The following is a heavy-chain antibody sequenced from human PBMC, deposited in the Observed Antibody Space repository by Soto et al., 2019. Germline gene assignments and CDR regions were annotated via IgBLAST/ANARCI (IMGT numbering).Heavy chain of an antibody. Sequence: SETLSLTCAVSGYSISSGDYLGWIRQAPGKGREWIGSVYYSGSTHYEPSLRGRIAISVDTLKSQFSLRLTSVTAADTAMYFCARNISTYFDSWGQGIPVTVSS. CDR2: VYYSGST. CDR1: GYSISSGDY. V-gene: IGHV4-38-2*01. CDR3: ARNISTYFDS. D-gene: IGHD3-9*01. J-gene: IGHJ4*02.